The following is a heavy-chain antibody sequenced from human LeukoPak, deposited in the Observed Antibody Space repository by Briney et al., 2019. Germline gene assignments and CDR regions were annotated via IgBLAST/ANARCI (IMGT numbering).Heavy chain of an antibody. Sequence: PSETLSLTCTVSGGSISTYYWSWIRQPAGKGLEWIGHIHYSGSTNYNPSLKSRVAMSVDTSKNQFSLKLSSVTAADTAVYYCARRVWATTISRDAFDIWGQGTMVTVSS. CDR3: ARRVWATTISRDAFDI. D-gene: IGHD1-26*01. CDR2: IHYSGST. V-gene: IGHV4-4*07. CDR1: GGSISTYY. J-gene: IGHJ3*02.